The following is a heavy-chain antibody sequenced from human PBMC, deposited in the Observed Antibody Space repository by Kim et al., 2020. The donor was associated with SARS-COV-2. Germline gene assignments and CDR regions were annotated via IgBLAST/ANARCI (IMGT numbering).Heavy chain of an antibody. Sequence: ASVKVSCKAFGYAFTTQAINWVRLTPGHGLEYMGWIGTDTGKPTYAQGFSGRFVFSLDTSVTTSYLQINSLEAEDTAVYYCARTVAGNIGFFDLWGQGTLVTVSS. D-gene: IGHD6-19*01. CDR1: GYAFTTQA. V-gene: IGHV7-4-1*02. CDR2: IGTDTGKP. J-gene: IGHJ4*02. CDR3: ARTVAGNIGFFDL.